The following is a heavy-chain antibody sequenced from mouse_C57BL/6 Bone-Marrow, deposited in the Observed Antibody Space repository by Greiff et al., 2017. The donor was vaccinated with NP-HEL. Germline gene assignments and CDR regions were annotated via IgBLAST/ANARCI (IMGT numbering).Heavy chain of an antibody. CDR2: IYPGSGST. CDR1: GYTFTSYW. J-gene: IGHJ1*03. CDR3: ARENDYDDGYWYFDV. D-gene: IGHD2-4*01. V-gene: IGHV1-55*01. Sequence: QVQLQQPGAELVKPGASVKMSCKASGYTFTSYWITWVKQRPGQGLEWIGDIYPGSGSTNYNEKFKSKATLTVDTSSSTAYMQLSSLTSEDSAVYYCARENDYDDGYWYFDVWGTGTTVTVSS.